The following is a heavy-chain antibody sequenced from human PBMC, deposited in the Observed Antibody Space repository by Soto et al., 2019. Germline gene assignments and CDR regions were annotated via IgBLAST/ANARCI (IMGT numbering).Heavy chain of an antibody. D-gene: IGHD3-16*01. Sequence: GGSLRLSCAASGFTFSSYWMSWVRQAPGKGLEWVANIKQDGSEKYYVDSVKGRFTISRDNAKNSLYLQMNSLRAEDTAVYYCARGALGDLNRGPGRDAFDIWGQGTMVTVSS. V-gene: IGHV3-7*01. CDR3: ARGALGDLNRGPGRDAFDI. J-gene: IGHJ3*02. CDR1: GFTFSSYW. CDR2: IKQDGSEK.